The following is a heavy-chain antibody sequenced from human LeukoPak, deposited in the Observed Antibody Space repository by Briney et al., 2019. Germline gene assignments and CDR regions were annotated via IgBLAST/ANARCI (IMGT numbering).Heavy chain of an antibody. V-gene: IGHV1-2*02. CDR2: INPNSGGT. J-gene: IGHJ5*02. D-gene: IGHD3-3*01. CDR3: AREAPPLRFLEWLRGWFDP. Sequence: GASVKVSCKASGYTFTGYYMHWVRQAPGQGLEWMGWINPNSGGTNYAQKFQGRVTMTRDTSISTAYMELSRLRSDDTAVYYCAREAPPLRFLEWLRGWFDPWGQGTLVTVSS. CDR1: GYTFTGYY.